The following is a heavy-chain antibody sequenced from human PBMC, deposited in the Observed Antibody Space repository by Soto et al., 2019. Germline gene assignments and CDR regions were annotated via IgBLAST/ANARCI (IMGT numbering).Heavy chain of an antibody. CDR1: GFMFDSYA. CDR3: TKSADSAGWGVDF. D-gene: IGHD6-19*01. J-gene: IGHJ4*02. CDR2: ISPGGDRI. V-gene: IGHV3-48*02. Sequence: VGSLRLSCVASGFMFDSYAMNWVRQAPGKGLGWVSYISPGGDRIYYAESLKGRITISRDNARNSLSLQMNILSDEDTAVYYCTKSADSAGWGVDFWGQGTLVTVSS.